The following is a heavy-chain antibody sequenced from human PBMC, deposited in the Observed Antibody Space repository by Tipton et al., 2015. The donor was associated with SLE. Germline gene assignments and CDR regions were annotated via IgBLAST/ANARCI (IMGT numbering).Heavy chain of an antibody. CDR2: IYTSGSV. CDR3: ARTGPGVTTGWFDP. J-gene: IGHJ5*02. Sequence: TLSLTCTVSGGSISSGSYYWSWIRQSAGKGLEWIGRIYTSGSVNYNLSLKSRVTMSVDTSKNQFSLKLSSVTAADTAVYYCARTGPGVTTGWFDPWGQGTLVTVSS. CDR1: GGSISSGSYY. V-gene: IGHV4-61*02. D-gene: IGHD4-17*01.